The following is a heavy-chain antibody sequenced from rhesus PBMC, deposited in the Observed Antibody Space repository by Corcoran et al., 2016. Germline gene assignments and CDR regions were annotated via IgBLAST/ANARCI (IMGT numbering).Heavy chain of an antibody. Sequence: QVQLVQSGAEVKKPGSSVKVSCKASGYTFTDYYIHWVRQPPGQGLEWMEQINQKTGGTNNIQKFQGRVTTTRDTSTSTAYMELSSLRSEDTAVYYCETQVGSSDYWGQGVLVTVSS. CDR3: ETQVGSSDY. J-gene: IGHJ4*01. CDR1: GYTFTDYY. D-gene: IGHD2-15*01. CDR2: INQKTGGT. V-gene: IGHV1-138*01.